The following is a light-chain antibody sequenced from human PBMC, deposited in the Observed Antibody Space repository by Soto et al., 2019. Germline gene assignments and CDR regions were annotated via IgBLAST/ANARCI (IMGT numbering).Light chain of an antibody. CDR3: QQYNSYS. Sequence: EVVMTQSPATLSVSPGESATLSCRASQSISSSKLAWYQQNPGQAPRLLLFGVSNRATGIPARFSGSGSGTDFTLTISSLQPDDFATYYCQQYNSYSFGQGTKVDIK. V-gene: IGKV3-15*01. J-gene: IGKJ1*01. CDR1: QSISSS. CDR2: GVS.